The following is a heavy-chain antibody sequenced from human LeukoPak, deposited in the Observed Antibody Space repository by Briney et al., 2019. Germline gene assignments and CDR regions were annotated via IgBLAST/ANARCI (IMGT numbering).Heavy chain of an antibody. V-gene: IGHV4-34*01. Sequence: SETLSLTCAVYGGSFSDYYWSWIRQSPGKGLEWIGEVNHSGSTNYNPSLKSRVTISVDTSKNQFSLKLSSVTAADTAVYYCARHLGYCSSTSCYPNWFDPWGQGTLVTVSS. CDR1: GGSFSDYY. CDR2: VNHSGST. CDR3: ARHLGYCSSTSCYPNWFDP. D-gene: IGHD2-2*01. J-gene: IGHJ5*02.